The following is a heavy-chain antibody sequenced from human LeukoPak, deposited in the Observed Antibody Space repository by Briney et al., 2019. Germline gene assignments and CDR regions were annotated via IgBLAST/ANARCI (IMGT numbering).Heavy chain of an antibody. D-gene: IGHD3-3*01. CDR2: IYYSGST. CDR3: ARGDYDFWSGSRFDP. CDR1: GGSISSYY. V-gene: IGHV4-59*01. J-gene: IGHJ5*02. Sequence: SETLSLTCTVSGGSISSYYWSWIRQPPGKGLEWIGYIYYSGSTNYNPSLKSRVTISVDTSKNQFSLKLRSVTAADTAVYYCARGDYDFWSGSRFDPWGQGTLVTVSS.